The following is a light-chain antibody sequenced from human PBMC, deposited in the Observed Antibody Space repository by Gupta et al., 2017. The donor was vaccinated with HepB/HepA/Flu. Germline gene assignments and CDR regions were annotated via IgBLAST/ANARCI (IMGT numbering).Light chain of an antibody. V-gene: IGLV2-11*01. J-gene: IGLJ1*01. CDR2: DVS. Sequence: QSALTQPRSVSGSPGQSVTISCTGTSSDVGGYNYVSWYQQHPGKAPKLMIYDVSKRPSGVPDRFSGSKCGNTASLTISGLQAEDEADYYCCSYAGSYTYVFGTGIKVTVL. CDR1: SSDVGGYNY. CDR3: CSYAGSYTYV.